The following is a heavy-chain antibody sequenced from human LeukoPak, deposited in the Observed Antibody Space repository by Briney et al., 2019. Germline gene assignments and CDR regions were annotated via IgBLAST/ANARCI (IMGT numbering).Heavy chain of an antibody. J-gene: IGHJ4*02. Sequence: PGGSLRLSCAASGFTVSSNYMSWVRQAPGKGLEWVSVIYSGGSTYYADSVKGRFTISRDNPKNTLYLQMNSLRAEDTAVYYCARIAVAGHFDYWGQGTLVTVSS. D-gene: IGHD6-19*01. CDR2: IYSGGST. CDR3: ARIAVAGHFDY. V-gene: IGHV3-66*01. CDR1: GFTVSSNY.